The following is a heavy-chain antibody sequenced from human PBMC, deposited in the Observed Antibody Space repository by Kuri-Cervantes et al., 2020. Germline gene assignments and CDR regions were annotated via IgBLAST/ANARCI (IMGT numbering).Heavy chain of an antibody. D-gene: IGHD3-10*01. CDR1: GFTFSSYW. CDR3: TTSPLNRYGITPFY. V-gene: IGHV3-7*03. J-gene: IGHJ4*02. CDR2: IKQDGSEK. Sequence: GESLKISCAASGFTFSSYWMSWVRQAPGKGLEWVANIKQDGSEKYYVDSVKGRFTISRDNAKNSLYLQMNSLKTEDTAVYYCTTSPLNRYGITPFYWGQGTLVTVSS.